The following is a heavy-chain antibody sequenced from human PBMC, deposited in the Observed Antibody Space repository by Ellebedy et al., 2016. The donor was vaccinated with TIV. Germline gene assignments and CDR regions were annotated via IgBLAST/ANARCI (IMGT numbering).Heavy chain of an antibody. CDR1: GGSISGAH. V-gene: IGHV4-4*08. CDR2: IFNFGTT. J-gene: IGHJ5*02. Sequence: MPSETLSLTCAVSGGSISGAHGNWIRQPQGKGLEWVATIFNFGTTIYNPSLEGRVAISGDTSKNPISLKMPSVTADDTAVYYCARRVASELPPRQDNWFDPWGQGILVTVSS. CDR3: ARRVASELPPRQDNWFDP. D-gene: IGHD3-10*01.